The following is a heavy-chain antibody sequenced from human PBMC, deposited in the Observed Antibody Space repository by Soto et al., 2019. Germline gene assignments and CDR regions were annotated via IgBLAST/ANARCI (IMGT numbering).Heavy chain of an antibody. J-gene: IGHJ5*02. V-gene: IGHV3-48*01. CDR2: ISSSSTTK. Sequence: GGSLRLSCAASGFTFSSYSMNWVRQAPGKGLEWVSYISSSSTTKYYADSVKGRFTISRDNAKHSLYLQMNSLRAEDTAVYYCARDGCSGSNCLNWFDPWGQGTLVTVSS. D-gene: IGHD2-15*01. CDR3: ARDGCSGSNCLNWFDP. CDR1: GFTFSSYS.